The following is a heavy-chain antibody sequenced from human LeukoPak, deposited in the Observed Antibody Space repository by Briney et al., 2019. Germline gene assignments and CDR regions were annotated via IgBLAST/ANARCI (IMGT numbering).Heavy chain of an antibody. Sequence: SGTLSLTCTVSGGSISSSGYYWSWIRQHPGKGLEWIGYIYYSGSTYYNPSLKSRVTISVDTSKNQFSLKLSSVTAADTAVYYCARVTAGNFDYWGQGTLVTVSS. CDR3: ARVTAGNFDY. CDR2: IYYSGST. V-gene: IGHV4-31*03. CDR1: GGSISSSGYY. J-gene: IGHJ4*02.